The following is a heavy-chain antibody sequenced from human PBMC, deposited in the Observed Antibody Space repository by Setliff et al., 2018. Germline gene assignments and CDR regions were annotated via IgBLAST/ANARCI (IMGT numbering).Heavy chain of an antibody. CDR2: VHFTGST. CDR1: GASIRNFY. J-gene: IGHJ4*02. V-gene: IGHV4-59*01. D-gene: IGHD6-19*01. CDR3: ARGRAGHSGH. Sequence: PSETLSLTCTVSGASIRNFYWTWIRQPPGKGLEWIGYVHFTGSTNYNPSLKSRVTMSVDVSKSQFSLRLSSVTAADTAVYYCARGRAGHSGHWGQGTLVTVSS.